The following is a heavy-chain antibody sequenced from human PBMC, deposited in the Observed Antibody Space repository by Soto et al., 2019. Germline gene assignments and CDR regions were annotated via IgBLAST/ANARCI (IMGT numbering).Heavy chain of an antibody. CDR1: GYTLTELS. CDR3: ATVVGATGPAAYYYGMDV. J-gene: IGHJ6*02. D-gene: IGHD1-26*01. CDR2: FDPEDGET. V-gene: IGHV1-24*01. Sequence: ASVKVSCKVSGYTLTELSMHWVRQAPRKGLEWMGGFDPEDGETIYAQKFQGRVTMTEDTSTDTAYMELSSLRSEDTAVYYCATVVGATGPAAYYYGMDVWGQGTTVTVSS.